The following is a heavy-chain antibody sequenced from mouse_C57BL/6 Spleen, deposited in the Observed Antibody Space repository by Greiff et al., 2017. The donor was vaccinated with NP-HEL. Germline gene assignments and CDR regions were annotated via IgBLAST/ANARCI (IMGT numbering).Heavy chain of an antibody. CDR2: INYDGSST. Sequence: EVHLVESEGGLVQPGSSMKLSCTASGFTFSDYYMAWVRQVPEKGLEWVANINYDGSSTYYLDSLKSRFIISRDNAKNILYLQMSSLKSEDTATYYCAREPIHGFHWYFDVWGTGTTVTVSS. V-gene: IGHV5-16*01. CDR3: AREPIHGFHWYFDV. J-gene: IGHJ1*03. D-gene: IGHD2-2*01. CDR1: GFTFSDYY.